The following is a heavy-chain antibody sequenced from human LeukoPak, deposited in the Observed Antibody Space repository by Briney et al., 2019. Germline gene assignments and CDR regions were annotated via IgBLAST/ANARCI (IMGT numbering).Heavy chain of an antibody. CDR3: ARDLYRGYCSSTSCYFGGPGLDY. Sequence: GGSLRLSCEGSGFTFSNYWMTWVRQAPGKGLEWVANINQDGSEKYYVDSVKGRFTISRDNAKNSLYLQMNSLRAEDTAVYYCARDLYRGYCSSTSCYFGGPGLDYWGQGTLVTVSS. V-gene: IGHV3-7*01. J-gene: IGHJ4*02. D-gene: IGHD2-2*01. CDR2: INQDGSEK. CDR1: GFTFSNYW.